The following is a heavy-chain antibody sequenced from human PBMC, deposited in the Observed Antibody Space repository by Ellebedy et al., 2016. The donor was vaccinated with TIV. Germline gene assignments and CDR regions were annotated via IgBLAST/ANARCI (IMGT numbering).Heavy chain of an antibody. Sequence: GGSLRLXXAASGFTFRNHFMHWVRQTPGQGLEWVSRIRTDGTTTIYADSVKGRFTISRDNAKSTLYLQMNSLGAEDTAVYYCARGPYYSDPSAPYAHYWGQGTLVTVSS. V-gene: IGHV3-74*01. CDR3: ARGPYYSDPSAPYAHY. J-gene: IGHJ4*02. CDR2: IRTDGTTT. D-gene: IGHD3-22*01. CDR1: GFTFRNHF.